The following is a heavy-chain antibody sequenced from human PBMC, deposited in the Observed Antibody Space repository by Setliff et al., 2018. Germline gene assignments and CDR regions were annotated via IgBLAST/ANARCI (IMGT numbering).Heavy chain of an antibody. CDR3: ARDHAYNWNYVDYFDY. CDR2: IKQDGSEK. D-gene: IGHD1-7*01. CDR1: GFPFSRYW. Sequence: GSLRLSCAASGFPFSRYWMSWVRQAPGKGLEWVANIKQDGSEKYYVDSVKGRFTISRDNAKNSLYLQMNSLRAKDTAVYYCARDHAYNWNYVDYFDYWGQGTLVTVSS. J-gene: IGHJ4*02. V-gene: IGHV3-7*01.